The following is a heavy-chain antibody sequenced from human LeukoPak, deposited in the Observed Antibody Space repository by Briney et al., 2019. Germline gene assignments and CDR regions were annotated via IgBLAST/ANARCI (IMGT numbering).Heavy chain of an antibody. CDR1: GFTFDDYA. D-gene: IGHD6-6*01. Sequence: GGSLRLSCAASGFTFDDYAMHWVRQAPGKGLEWVSGISWNSGSIGYADSVKGRFTISRDNAKNSLYLQMNSLRAEDTAIYYCAREPTGYTSSSFDFWGQGTLVTASS. CDR2: ISWNSGSI. J-gene: IGHJ4*02. CDR3: AREPTGYTSSSFDF. V-gene: IGHV3-9*01.